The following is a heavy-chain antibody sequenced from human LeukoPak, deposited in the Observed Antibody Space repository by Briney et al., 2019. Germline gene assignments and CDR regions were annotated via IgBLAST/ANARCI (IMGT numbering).Heavy chain of an antibody. Sequence: AGRSLRLSCAASGFTFSSYAMHWVRQAPGKGLEWVAVISYDGSNKYYADSVKGRFTISRDNSKNTLYLQMNSLRAEDTAVYYCARAPRSRYYYYMDVWGKGTTVTVSS. CDR1: GFTFSSYA. V-gene: IGHV3-30-3*01. J-gene: IGHJ6*03. CDR3: ARAPRSRYYYYMDV. CDR2: ISYDGSNK.